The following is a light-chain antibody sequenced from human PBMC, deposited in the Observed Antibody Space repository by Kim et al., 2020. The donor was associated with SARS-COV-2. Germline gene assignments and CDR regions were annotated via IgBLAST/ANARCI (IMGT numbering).Light chain of an antibody. Sequence: DIQMTQSPSTLSASVGDRVTITCRTTQSISSHLNWYQQKPGRAPKLLISAASTLQGGVPSRFSGSGSETDFTLTISSLQPEDFASYCCQQSYITPFTFGPGIKVDI. V-gene: IGKV1-39*01. CDR1: QSISSH. CDR3: QQSYITPFT. CDR2: AAS. J-gene: IGKJ3*01.